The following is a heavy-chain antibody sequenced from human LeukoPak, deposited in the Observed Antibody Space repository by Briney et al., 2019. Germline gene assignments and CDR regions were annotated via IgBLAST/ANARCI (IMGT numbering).Heavy chain of an antibody. Sequence: SGPTLVNPTQTLTLTCTFSGFSLSTSGVCVSWIRQPPGKALEWLARIDWDDDKYYSTSLKTRLTISKDTSKNQVVLTMTNMDPEDTATYYCARTTSSTSFNFDYWDQGTLVTVSS. D-gene: IGHD2-2*01. V-gene: IGHV2-70*11. CDR2: IDWDDDK. J-gene: IGHJ4*02. CDR3: ARTTSSTSFNFDY. CDR1: GFSLSTSGVC.